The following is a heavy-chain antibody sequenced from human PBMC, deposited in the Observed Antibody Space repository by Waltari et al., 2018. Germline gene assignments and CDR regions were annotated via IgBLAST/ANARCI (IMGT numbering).Heavy chain of an antibody. CDR1: GFTLSSYS. D-gene: IGHD3-10*01. Sequence: EVQLVESGGGLVKPGGSLRLSCAASGFTLSSYSMNWVRQAPGKGLEWVSSISSSSSYIYYADSVKGRFTISRDNAKNSLYLQMNSLRAEDTAVYYCARDLVTEIDYWGQGTLVTVSS. J-gene: IGHJ4*02. CDR3: ARDLVTEIDY. V-gene: IGHV3-21*01. CDR2: ISSSSSYI.